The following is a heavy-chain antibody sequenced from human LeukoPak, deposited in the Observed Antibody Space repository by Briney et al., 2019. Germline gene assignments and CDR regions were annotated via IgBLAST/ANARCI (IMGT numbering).Heavy chain of an antibody. CDR3: ARQGYGGNLFDH. J-gene: IGHJ5*02. V-gene: IGHV5-10-1*01. Sequence: GESLRISCKGSGYRFTSHWISWVRQMPGKGLEWMGRIDPGDSYTNYDPSFQGHVTISVDKSISTAYLQWTSLKASDTAMYYCARQGYGGNLFDHWGQGTLVTVSS. CDR1: GYRFTSHW. D-gene: IGHD5-18*01. CDR2: IDPGDSYT.